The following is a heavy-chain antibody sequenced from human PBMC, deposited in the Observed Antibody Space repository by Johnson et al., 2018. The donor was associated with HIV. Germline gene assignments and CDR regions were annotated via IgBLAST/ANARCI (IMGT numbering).Heavy chain of an antibody. CDR2: ISYDGSNQ. CDR1: GFTFSSYA. Sequence: VQVVESGGGVVQPGMSLRVSCAASGFTFSSYAMHWVRQAPGRWLEWVAVISYDGSNQYYADSVTGRFTISRDNSKNTLYLQMNSLRAEDTAVYYCARDRGWELLLGAFDIWGQGTMVTVSS. V-gene: IGHV3-30*04. CDR3: ARDRGWELLLGAFDI. D-gene: IGHD1-26*01. J-gene: IGHJ3*02.